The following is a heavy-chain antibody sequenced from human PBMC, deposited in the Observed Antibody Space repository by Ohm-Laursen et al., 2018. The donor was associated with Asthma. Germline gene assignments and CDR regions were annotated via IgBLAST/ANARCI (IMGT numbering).Heavy chain of an antibody. CDR2: ISGNGGGT. CDR3: ARDVMEWYLPAFDF. D-gene: IGHD3-3*01. V-gene: IGHV3-23*01. Sequence: SLRLSCAASGFTFSSYAMTWVRQAPGKGPEWVSIISGNGGGTFYADSVNGRFTVSRDDSKNTLYLQMNSLRPDDTAVYYCARDVMEWYLPAFDFWGQGTLVTVSS. J-gene: IGHJ4*02. CDR1: GFTFSSYA.